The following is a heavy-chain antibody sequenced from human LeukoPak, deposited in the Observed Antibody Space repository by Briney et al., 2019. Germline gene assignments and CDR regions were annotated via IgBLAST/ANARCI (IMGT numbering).Heavy chain of an antibody. D-gene: IGHD2-15*01. CDR1: GYTFTGYY. Sequence: GASVKVSCKASGYTFTGYYMHWVRQAPGQGLEWMGRINPNSGGTNYAQKFQGRVTMTRDTSISTAYMELSRLRSDDTAVYYCARGPTYCSGGSCYGLIDYWGQGTLVTVSS. J-gene: IGHJ4*02. V-gene: IGHV1-2*06. CDR3: ARGPTYCSGGSCYGLIDY. CDR2: INPNSGGT.